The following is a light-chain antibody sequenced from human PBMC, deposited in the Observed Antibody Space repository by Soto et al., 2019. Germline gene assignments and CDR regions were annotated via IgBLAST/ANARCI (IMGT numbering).Light chain of an antibody. CDR1: SSDVGGYNY. J-gene: IGLJ3*02. V-gene: IGLV2-11*01. Sequence: QSALTQPRSVSESPGQSVTISCTGISSDVGGYNYDSWYQHHPGKAPKVVIYDAVKRPSGVPDRFSGSRSGNTASLTISGLQAEDEADYYCCSYAANYPWVFGGGTKLTVL. CDR2: DAV. CDR3: CSYAANYPWV.